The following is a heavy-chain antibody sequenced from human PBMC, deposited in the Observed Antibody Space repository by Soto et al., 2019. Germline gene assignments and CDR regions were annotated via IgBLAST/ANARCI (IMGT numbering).Heavy chain of an antibody. J-gene: IGHJ5*02. CDR1: GFTFSNAW. D-gene: IGHD2-2*01. CDR3: TTDRQGYCSSTSCLNWFDP. CDR2: IKSKTDGGTT. V-gene: IGHV3-15*01. Sequence: GWSLRLSCAASGFTFSNAWMSWVRQAPGKGLEWVGRIKSKTDGGTTDYAAPVKGRFTISRDDSKNTLYLQMNSLKTEDTAVYYCTTDRQGYCSSTSCLNWFDPWGQGTLVTVSS.